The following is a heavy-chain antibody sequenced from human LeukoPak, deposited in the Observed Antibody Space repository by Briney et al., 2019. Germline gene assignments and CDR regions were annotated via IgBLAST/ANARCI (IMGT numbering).Heavy chain of an antibody. CDR1: GGSFSGYY. Sequence: SETLSLTCAVYGGSFSGYYWSWIRQPPGKGLEWIGYIYYSGSTYYNPSLKSRVTISVDTSKNQFSLKLSSVTAADTAVYYCARGRAYEPPLNWGQGTLVTVSS. V-gene: IGHV4-34*09. J-gene: IGHJ4*02. CDR3: ARGRAYEPPLN. D-gene: IGHD3-16*01. CDR2: IYYSGST.